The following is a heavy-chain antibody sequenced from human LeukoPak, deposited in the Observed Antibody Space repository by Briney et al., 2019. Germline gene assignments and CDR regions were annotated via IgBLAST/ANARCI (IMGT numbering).Heavy chain of an antibody. CDR3: ARWNGDFLTGYYLDD. CDR1: GFTFKRYG. J-gene: IGHJ4*02. D-gene: IGHD3-9*01. Sequence: GRSLRLSCAASGFTFKRYGMHWVRQAPGKGLECVALISDDGRKKLYADSVKDRFTISRDDSKNTLYLQMSSLRAEDTAMYYCARWNGDFLTGYYLDDWGQGTLVTVSS. CDR2: ISDDGRKK. V-gene: IGHV3-30*03.